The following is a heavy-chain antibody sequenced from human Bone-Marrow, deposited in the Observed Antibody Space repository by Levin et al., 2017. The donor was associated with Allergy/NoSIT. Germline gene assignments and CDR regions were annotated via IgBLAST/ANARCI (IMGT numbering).Heavy chain of an antibody. J-gene: IGHJ4*02. Sequence: GGSLRLSCAVSGFTFSNYAMHWVRQAPGRGLEWVAFISLDGNTQYYADSVKGRFTFSRDNSNNTLHLQMNSLRVEDTAIYYCAPDTYPCSGGSCYFFDYWGQGALVTVSS. CDR3: APDTYPCSGGSCYFFDY. CDR2: ISLDGNTQ. D-gene: IGHD2-15*01. CDR1: GFTFSNYA. V-gene: IGHV3-30*03.